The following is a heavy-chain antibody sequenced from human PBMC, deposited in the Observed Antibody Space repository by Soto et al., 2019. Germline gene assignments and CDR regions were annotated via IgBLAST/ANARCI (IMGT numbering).Heavy chain of an antibody. V-gene: IGHV1-46*01. Sequence: GASVKVSCKASGYTFTSYYMHWVRQAPGQGLEWMGIINPSGGSTSYAQKLQGRVTMTRDTSTSTVYMELSSLRSEDTAVYYCARGGDLIGYYYYGMDVWGQGTTVTVSS. CDR3: ARGGDLIGYYYYGMDV. CDR2: INPSGGST. D-gene: IGHD7-27*01. J-gene: IGHJ6*02. CDR1: GYTFTSYY.